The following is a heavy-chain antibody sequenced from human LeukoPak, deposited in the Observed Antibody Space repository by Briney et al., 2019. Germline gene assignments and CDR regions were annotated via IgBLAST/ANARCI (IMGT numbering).Heavy chain of an antibody. Sequence: PGGSLRLSCAASGFTVSSNYMSWVRQAPGKGLEWGSVIYSGGSTYYADSVKGRFTISRDNSKNTLYLQMNSLRAEDTAVYYCAGYDILTGPRYYYYGMDVWGQGTTVTVSS. CDR3: AGYDILTGPRYYYYGMDV. D-gene: IGHD3-9*01. CDR1: GFTVSSNY. V-gene: IGHV3-66*01. CDR2: IYSGGST. J-gene: IGHJ6*02.